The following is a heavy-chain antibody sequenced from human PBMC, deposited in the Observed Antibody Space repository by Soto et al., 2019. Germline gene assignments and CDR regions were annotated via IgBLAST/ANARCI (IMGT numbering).Heavy chain of an antibody. V-gene: IGHV3-30*18. CDR1: GFTFSSYG. CDR3: AKGAMDTAMVYYYYGMDV. Sequence: GSLRLSCAASGFTFSSYGMHWVRQAPGKGLEWVAIISYDGSNKYYADSVKGRFTISRDNSKNTLYLQMNSLRAEDTAVYYCAKGAMDTAMVYYYYGMDVWGQGTTVTVSS. CDR2: ISYDGSNK. D-gene: IGHD5-18*01. J-gene: IGHJ6*02.